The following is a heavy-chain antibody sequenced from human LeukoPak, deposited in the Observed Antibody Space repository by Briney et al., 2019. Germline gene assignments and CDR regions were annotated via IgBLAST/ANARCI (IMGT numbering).Heavy chain of an antibody. CDR1: GYTFTGYY. CDR3: ARANYGSGSPTYYYYYMDV. D-gene: IGHD3-10*01. J-gene: IGHJ6*03. Sequence: GASVKVSCKASGYTFTGYYMHWVRQAPGQGLEWMGWINPNSGGTNYAQKFQGRVTMTRDTSISTAYMELSRLRSDDTAVYCCARANYGSGSPTYYYYYMDVWGKGTTVTVSS. CDR2: INPNSGGT. V-gene: IGHV1-2*02.